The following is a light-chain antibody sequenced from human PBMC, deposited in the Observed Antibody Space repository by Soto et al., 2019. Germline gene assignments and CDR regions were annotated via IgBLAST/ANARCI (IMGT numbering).Light chain of an antibody. Sequence: EIVLTQSPGTLSLSPGGRATLSCRASQSVSTYLAWYQRKPGQAPRLLIFGASKRATGIPDRFSGSGSGRDFTLTISGLEPEDFAVYYCQQYGSSPLISFGQGTRLEIK. CDR2: GAS. V-gene: IGKV3-20*01. CDR1: QSVSTY. CDR3: QQYGSSPLIS. J-gene: IGKJ5*01.